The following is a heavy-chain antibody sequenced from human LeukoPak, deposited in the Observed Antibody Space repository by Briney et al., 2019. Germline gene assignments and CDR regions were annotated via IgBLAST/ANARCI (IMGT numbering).Heavy chain of an antibody. D-gene: IGHD4-17*01. Sequence: PGGSLRLSCAASGFTFSSYGMHWVRQAPGKGLEWVAFIRYDGSNKYYADSVKGRFTISRDNAKNSLYLQMNSLRAEDTAVYYCARDGPVTRGYYYYYYMDVWGKGTTVTVSS. CDR2: IRYDGSNK. V-gene: IGHV3-30*02. CDR1: GFTFSSYG. CDR3: ARDGPVTRGYYYYYYMDV. J-gene: IGHJ6*03.